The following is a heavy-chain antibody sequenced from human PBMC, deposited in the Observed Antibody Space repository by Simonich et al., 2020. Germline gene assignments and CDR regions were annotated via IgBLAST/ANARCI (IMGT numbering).Heavy chain of an antibody. Sequence: QVQLQQLGAGLLKPSETLSLTCAVYGGSFSGYYWSWIRQPPGKGLEWIGEINHSGNTNYNPSLKSRVTISVDTSKNQFSLKLSSVTAADTAVYYCARGLRVAAAGTAFQHWGQGTLVTVSS. CDR2: INHSGNT. J-gene: IGHJ1*01. V-gene: IGHV4-34*01. CDR3: ARGLRVAAAGTAFQH. D-gene: IGHD6-13*01. CDR1: GGSFSGYY.